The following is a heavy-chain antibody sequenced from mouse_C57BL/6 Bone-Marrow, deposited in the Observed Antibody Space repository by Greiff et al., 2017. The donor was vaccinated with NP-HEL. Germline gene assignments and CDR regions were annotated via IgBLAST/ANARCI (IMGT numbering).Heavy chain of an antibody. CDR2: IYPGSGST. CDR1: GYTFTSYW. Sequence: VQLQQPGAELVKPGASVKMSCKASGYTFTSYWITLVKQRPGQGLEWIGDIYPGSGSTNYNEKFKSKATLTVDTSSSTAYMQLSSLTSEDSAVYYCARMRLRRLYYAMDYWGQGTSVTVSS. D-gene: IGHD2-4*01. CDR3: ARMRLRRLYYAMDY. J-gene: IGHJ4*01. V-gene: IGHV1-55*01.